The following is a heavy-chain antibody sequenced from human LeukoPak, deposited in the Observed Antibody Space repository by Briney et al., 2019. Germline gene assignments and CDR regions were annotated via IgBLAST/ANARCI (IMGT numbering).Heavy chain of an antibody. Sequence: GRSLRLSCAASGFTFSSYAMHWVRQAPGKGLEWVAVISYDGSNKYYADSVKGRFTISRDNAKKTLYLQMNSLRAEDTAVYYCARGAVAGTNFDYWGLGTLVTVSS. CDR3: ARGAVAGTNFDY. CDR2: ISYDGSNK. V-gene: IGHV3-30-3*01. CDR1: GFTFSSYA. D-gene: IGHD1-7*01. J-gene: IGHJ4*02.